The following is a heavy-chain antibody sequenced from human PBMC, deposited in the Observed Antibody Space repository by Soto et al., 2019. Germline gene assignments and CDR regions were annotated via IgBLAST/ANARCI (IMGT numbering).Heavy chain of an antibody. Sequence: GGSLRLSCAASGFTFSSYAMSWVRQAPGKGLEWVSYISGSGGSTYYADSVKGRFTISRDNSKNTLYLQMNSLRTEDTAVYYCGRASPSIAGYYYAMDVWGQGTTVTVSS. D-gene: IGHD1-26*01. V-gene: IGHV3-23*01. CDR1: GFTFSSYA. CDR2: ISGSGGST. J-gene: IGHJ6*02. CDR3: GRASPSIAGYYYAMDV.